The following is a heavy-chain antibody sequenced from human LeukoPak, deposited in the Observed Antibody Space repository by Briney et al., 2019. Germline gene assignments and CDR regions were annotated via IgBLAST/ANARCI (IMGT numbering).Heavy chain of an antibody. CDR1: GYTFTGYY. J-gene: IGHJ4*02. CDR3: AREELWFGELSCLDY. D-gene: IGHD3-10*01. V-gene: IGHV1-2*02. CDR2: INPNSGGT. Sequence: SVKVSCKASGYTFTGYYMHWVRQAPGQGLEWMGWINPNSGGTNYAQKFQGRVTMTRDTSISTAYMELSRLRSDDTAVYYCAREELWFGELSCLDYWGQGILVTVSS.